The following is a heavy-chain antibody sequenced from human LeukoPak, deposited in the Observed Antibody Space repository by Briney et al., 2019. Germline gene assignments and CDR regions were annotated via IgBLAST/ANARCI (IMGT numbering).Heavy chain of an antibody. V-gene: IGHV4-59*03. D-gene: IGHD3-22*01. CDR1: GDAISTHY. J-gene: IGHJ2*01. Sequence: SETLSLTCTFSGDAISTHYWSWIRQPPGRGLEYIGHIFHSGSTNYNPSLRSRVTISLDTSKHQFPVRLASVTAADTAVYYCAGWYHHCDSRGYYVPWHFDLWGRGSLGSVSS. CDR3: AGWYHHCDSRGYYVPWHFDL. CDR2: IFHSGST.